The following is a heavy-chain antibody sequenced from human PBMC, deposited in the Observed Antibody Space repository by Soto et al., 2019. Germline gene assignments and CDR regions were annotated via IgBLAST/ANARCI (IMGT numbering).Heavy chain of an antibody. D-gene: IGHD2-2*01. CDR1: GFTFSSYG. V-gene: IGHV3-30*18. CDR3: AKEVWCSSPSCLEEGHYYYGMDV. Sequence: QVQLVESGGGVVQPGRSLRLSCAASGFTFSSYGMHWVRQAPGKGLEWVAVISYDGSNKYYADAVKGRFTISRDNSKNTLYLQMNSRRAEDTAVYYCAKEVWCSSPSCLEEGHYYYGMDVWGQVTTVTVSS. J-gene: IGHJ6*02. CDR2: ISYDGSNK.